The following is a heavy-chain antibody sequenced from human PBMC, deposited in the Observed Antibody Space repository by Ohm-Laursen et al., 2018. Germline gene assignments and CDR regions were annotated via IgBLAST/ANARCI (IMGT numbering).Heavy chain of an antibody. V-gene: IGHV3-7*03. D-gene: IGHD5-12*01. CDR3: TTDGALGYSGYLDY. CDR1: GFTFSSYW. Sequence: SLRLSCTASGFTFSSYWMSWVRQAPGKGLEWVANIKQDGSEKYYVDSVKGRFTISRDNAKNSLYLQMNSLRAEDTAVYYCTTDGALGYSGYLDYWGQGTLVTVSS. CDR2: IKQDGSEK. J-gene: IGHJ4*02.